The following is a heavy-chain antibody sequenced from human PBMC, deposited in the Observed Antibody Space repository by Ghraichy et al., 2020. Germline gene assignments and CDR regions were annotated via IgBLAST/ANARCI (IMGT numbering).Heavy chain of an antibody. Sequence: GGSLRLSCATSGFTFSSYAMAWVRQAPGKGPERISAINTAGTTYYGNSAKGRFTISRDNSVNTLYLEMTGLRDADTAVYYCAKDWDLEHWGQGTLVTVSS. CDR2: INTAGTT. V-gene: IGHV3-23*01. CDR3: AKDWDLEH. CDR1: GFTFSSYA. D-gene: IGHD1-26*01. J-gene: IGHJ1*01.